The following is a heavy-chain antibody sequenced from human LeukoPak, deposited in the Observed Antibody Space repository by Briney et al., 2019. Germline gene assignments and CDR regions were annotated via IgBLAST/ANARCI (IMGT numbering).Heavy chain of an antibody. Sequence: ASVKVSCKASGYTFTGYYMHWVRQAPGQGLEWMGWINPNSGGTNYAQKFQGRVTITRNTSISTAYMELSSLRSEDTAVYYCARVKGYCSSTSCSYYYYYMDVWGKGTTVTVSS. CDR2: INPNSGGT. J-gene: IGHJ6*03. D-gene: IGHD2-2*01. CDR3: ARVKGYCSSTSCSYYYYYMDV. V-gene: IGHV1-2*02. CDR1: GYTFTGYY.